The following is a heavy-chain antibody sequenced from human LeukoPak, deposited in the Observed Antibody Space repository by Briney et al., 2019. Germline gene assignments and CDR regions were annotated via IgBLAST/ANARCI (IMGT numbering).Heavy chain of an antibody. Sequence: GASVKVSCKASGYTFTSYAMNWVRQAPGQGLEWMGIINPSGGSTSYAQKFQGRVTMTRDTSTSTVYMELTSLRSDDTAVYYCARDGCSGTSCHLLRWEFDYWGQGTLVTVSS. V-gene: IGHV1-46*01. CDR3: ARDGCSGTSCHLLRWEFDY. J-gene: IGHJ4*02. CDR2: INPSGGST. CDR1: GYTFTSYA. D-gene: IGHD2-2*01.